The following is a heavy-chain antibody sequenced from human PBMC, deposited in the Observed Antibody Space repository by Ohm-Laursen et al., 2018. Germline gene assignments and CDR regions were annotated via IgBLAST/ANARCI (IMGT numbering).Heavy chain of an antibody. CDR2: IPYDGTNK. Sequence: SLRLSCTASGFTFSSYGMHWVRQAPGKGLEWVAVIPYDGTNKYYADSVKGRFTSSRDNSKNTLSLQMNSLRAEDTAVYYCAKSVDSGGGFDYWGQGTLVIVSS. CDR1: GFTFSSYG. J-gene: IGHJ4*02. V-gene: IGHV3-30*18. D-gene: IGHD1-26*01. CDR3: AKSVDSGGGFDY.